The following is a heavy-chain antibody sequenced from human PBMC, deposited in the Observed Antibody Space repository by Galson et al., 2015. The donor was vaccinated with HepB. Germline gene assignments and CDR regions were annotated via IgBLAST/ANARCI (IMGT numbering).Heavy chain of an antibody. J-gene: IGHJ4*02. CDR3: ARGGQWPQFYYFDY. CDR2: INAGKGTT. CDR1: GYSFNIYT. D-gene: IGHD5-24*01. Sequence: SVKVSCKASGYSFNIYTIHWVRQAPGHSLEWMGWINAGKGTTRYSQKFQDRVTLTWDTSATTAYMELSSLESEDTAVYYCARGGQWPQFYYFDYWGQGTLVTISS. V-gene: IGHV1-3*01.